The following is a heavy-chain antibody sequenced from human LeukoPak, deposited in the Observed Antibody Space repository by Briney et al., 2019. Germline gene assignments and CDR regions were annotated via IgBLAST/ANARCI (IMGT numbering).Heavy chain of an antibody. CDR1: GFTFSSHW. CDR2: INHDGSDT. CDR3: IRSNGWPDH. Sequence: GGSLRLSCEVSGFTFSSHWMHWVRQAPGKGLVWVSRINHDGSDTIYEDSVKGRFTISRDNAKNTVYLQMNSLRAEDTAVYYCIRSNGWPDHWGLGTLVTVSS. J-gene: IGHJ4*02. D-gene: IGHD6-19*01. V-gene: IGHV3-74*01.